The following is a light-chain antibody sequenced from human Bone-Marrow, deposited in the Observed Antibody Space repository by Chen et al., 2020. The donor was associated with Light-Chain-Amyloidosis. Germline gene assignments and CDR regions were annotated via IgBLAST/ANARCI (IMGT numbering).Light chain of an antibody. V-gene: IGKV3-20*01. Sequence: EIVLTQSPGTLSLSPGEGANLSRRASQTISSNYLTWYQQNFGQAPRLLIYGSSSRATGIPDRFTGSGSGTDFTLASNRLEPEEFAVYGCQQDGTSPLTGGGGTKVEIK. J-gene: IGKJ4*01. CDR3: QQDGTSPLT. CDR2: GSS. CDR1: QTISSNY.